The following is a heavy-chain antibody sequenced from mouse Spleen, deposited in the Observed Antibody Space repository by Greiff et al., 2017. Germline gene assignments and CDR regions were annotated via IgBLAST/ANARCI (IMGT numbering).Heavy chain of an antibody. J-gene: IGHJ4*01. CDR3: ARERLPHYYAMDY. V-gene: IGHV1-4*01. Sequence: QVQLQQSGAELARPGASVKMSCKASGYTFTSYTMHWVKQRPGQGLEWIGYINPSSGYTKYNQKFKDKATLTADKSSSTAYMQLSSLTSEDSAVYYCARERLPHYYAMDYWGQGTSVTVSS. CDR2: INPSSGYT. CDR1: GYTFTSYT. D-gene: IGHD2-2*01.